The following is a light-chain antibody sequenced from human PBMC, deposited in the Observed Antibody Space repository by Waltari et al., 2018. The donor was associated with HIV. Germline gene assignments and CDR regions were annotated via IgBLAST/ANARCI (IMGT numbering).Light chain of an antibody. J-gene: IGLJ3*02. CDR3: AAWDDSLSGWV. Sequence: SVRTRPPSASGTPGQRVTIPCSGGSTKSGSNYVYWSQQRPGSAPKLLIYRNNQRPSGAPDRFSGSKSGTSASLVISGLRSEDEADYYCAAWDDSLSGWVFGGGTKLTVL. CDR2: RNN. CDR1: STKSGSNY. V-gene: IGLV1-47*01.